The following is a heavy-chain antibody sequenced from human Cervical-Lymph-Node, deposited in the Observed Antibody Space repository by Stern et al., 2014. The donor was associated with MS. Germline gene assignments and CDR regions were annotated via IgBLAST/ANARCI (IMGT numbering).Heavy chain of an antibody. Sequence: QLQLQESGPRLVKPSETLSLTCTVSGGSIGSFHWTWIRQPPGKGLEWFGNIYDSVFTSHNPSLNSRVPISVDTSKNQFSLILSSVTAADTAVYYCARGAWEDSLAQGYWGQGTLVTVSS. D-gene: IGHD1-26*01. CDR2: IYDSVFT. CDR3: ARGAWEDSLAQGY. V-gene: IGHV4-59*01. J-gene: IGHJ4*02. CDR1: GGSIGSFH.